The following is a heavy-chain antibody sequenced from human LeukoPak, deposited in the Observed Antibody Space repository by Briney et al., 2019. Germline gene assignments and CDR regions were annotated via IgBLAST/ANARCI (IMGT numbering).Heavy chain of an antibody. V-gene: IGHV3-48*03. D-gene: IGHD3-22*01. CDR3: ARDPSSSGYYGY. J-gene: IGHJ4*02. CDR2: ISSSGTSI. Sequence: GGSPRLSCAASGFTFSNYEMNWVRQAPGKGLEWVSYISSSGTSIYYADSVKGRFTISRDNAKNSLYLQMNNLRAEDTGIYYCARDPSSSGYYGYWGQGTLVPVSS. CDR1: GFTFSNYE.